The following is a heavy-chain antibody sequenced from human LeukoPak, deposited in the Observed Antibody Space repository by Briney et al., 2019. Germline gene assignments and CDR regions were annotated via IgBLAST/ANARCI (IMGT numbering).Heavy chain of an antibody. CDR3: ARDGRFGVGGYYYYYMDV. J-gene: IGHJ6*03. V-gene: IGHV3-21*01. CDR1: GFTFSSYS. D-gene: IGHD3-16*01. Sequence: GGSLRLSCAASGFTFSSYSMNWVRQAPGKGLEWVSSISSSSSYIYYADSVKGRFTISRDNAKNSLYLQMNSLRAEDMAVYYCARDGRFGVGGYYYYYMDVWGKGTTVTVSS. CDR2: ISSSSSYI.